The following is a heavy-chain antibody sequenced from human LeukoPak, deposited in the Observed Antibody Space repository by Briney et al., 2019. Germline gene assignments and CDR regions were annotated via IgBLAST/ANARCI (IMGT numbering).Heavy chain of an antibody. J-gene: IGHJ4*02. CDR1: GYTFTGYD. Sequence: ASVKVSCKASGYTFTGYDMYWVRQAPGQGLEWMGWINPNSGGTNCAQKFQGRVTMTRDTSISTAYMELSRLRSDDTAVYYCATFEYTSSSLNYWGQGTLVTVSS. CDR2: INPNSGGT. CDR3: ATFEYTSSSLNY. V-gene: IGHV1-2*02. D-gene: IGHD6-6*01.